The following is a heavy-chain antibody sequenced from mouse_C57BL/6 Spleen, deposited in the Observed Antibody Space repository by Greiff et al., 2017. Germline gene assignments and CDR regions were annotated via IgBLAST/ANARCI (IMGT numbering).Heavy chain of an antibody. CDR1: GYTFTSYW. Sequence: VKLQQSGAELVRPGSSVKLSCKASGYTFTSYWMHWVKQRPIQGLEWIGNIDPSDSETHYNQKFKDKATLTVDKSSSTAYMQLSSLTSEDSAVYYCARGLYWYFDVWGTGTTVTVSS. CDR3: ARGLYWYFDV. J-gene: IGHJ1*03. CDR2: IDPSDSET. V-gene: IGHV1-52*01.